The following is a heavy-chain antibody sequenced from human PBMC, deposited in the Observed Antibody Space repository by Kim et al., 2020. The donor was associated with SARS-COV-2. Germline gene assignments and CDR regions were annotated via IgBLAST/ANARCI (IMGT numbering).Heavy chain of an antibody. D-gene: IGHD3-10*01. CDR2: IYHSGST. J-gene: IGHJ6*02. CDR3: ARDRGVSPHYYGMDV. CDR1: GGSISSGGYS. V-gene: IGHV4-30-2*01. Sequence: SETLSLTCAVSGGSISSGGYSWSWIRQPPGKGLEWIGYIYHSGSTYYNPSLKSRVTISVDRSKNQFSLKLSSVTAADTAVYYCARDRGVSPHYYGMDVWGQGTTVTVSS.